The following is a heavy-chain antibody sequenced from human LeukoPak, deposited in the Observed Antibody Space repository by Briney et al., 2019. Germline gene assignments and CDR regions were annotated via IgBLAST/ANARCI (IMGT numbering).Heavy chain of an antibody. CDR2: IKQDGSEK. CDR1: GFTFSSYW. V-gene: IGHV3-7*01. CDR3: ARSSSRWFGEGYFDY. D-gene: IGHD3-10*01. Sequence: GGSLRLSCAASGFTFSSYWMSWVRQAPGKGLEWVANIKQDGSEKYYVDSVKGRFTISRDNAKNSLYLQMNSQRAEDTAVYYCARSSSRWFGEGYFDYWGQGTLVTVSS. J-gene: IGHJ4*02.